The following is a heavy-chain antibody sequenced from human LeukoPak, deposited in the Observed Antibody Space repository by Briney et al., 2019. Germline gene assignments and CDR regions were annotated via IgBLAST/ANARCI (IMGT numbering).Heavy chain of an antibody. D-gene: IGHD2-2*01. CDR1: GYTLTELS. CDR3: ARASPDTYYYYYYMDV. V-gene: IGHV1-24*01. CDR2: FDPEDGET. Sequence: ASVKVSCKVSGYTLTELSMHWVRQAPGKGLEWMGGFDPEDGETIYAQKFQGRVTMTEDTSTDTAYMELSSLRSEDTAVYYCARASPDTYYYYYYMDVWGKGTTVTVSS. J-gene: IGHJ6*03.